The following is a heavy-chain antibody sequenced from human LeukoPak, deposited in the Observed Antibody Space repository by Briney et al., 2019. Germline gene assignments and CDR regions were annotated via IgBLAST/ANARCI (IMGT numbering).Heavy chain of an antibody. CDR1: GFTFSSYG. CDR3: AKGGYYDFWSGYSNWFDP. D-gene: IGHD3-3*01. J-gene: IGHJ5*02. V-gene: IGHV3-30*02. Sequence: PGGSLRLSCAASGFTFSSYGMHWVRQAPGKGLEWVAFILYDGSNKYYADSVRDRFTISRDNSKNTLYLQMNSLRAEDTAVYYCAKGGYYDFWSGYSNWFDPWGQGTLVTVSS. CDR2: ILYDGSNK.